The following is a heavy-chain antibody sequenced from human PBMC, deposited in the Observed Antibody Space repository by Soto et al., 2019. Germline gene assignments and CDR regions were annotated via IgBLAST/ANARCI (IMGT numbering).Heavy chain of an antibody. CDR1: GFTFSSYS. CDR3: TTLGHYYDSSPLDV. J-gene: IGHJ6*02. Sequence: GGSLRLSCAASGFTFSSYSMNWVRQAPGKGLEWVSSISSSSSYIYYADSVKGRFTISRDDSKNTLYLQMNSLKTEDTAVYYCTTLGHYYDSSPLDVWGQGTTVTVSS. V-gene: IGHV3-21*03. D-gene: IGHD3-22*01. CDR2: ISSSSSYI.